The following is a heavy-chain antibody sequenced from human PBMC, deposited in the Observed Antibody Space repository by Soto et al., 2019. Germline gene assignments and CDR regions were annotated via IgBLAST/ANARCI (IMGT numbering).Heavy chain of an antibody. CDR2: IIPMLTVT. CDR1: GGTFSTYT. J-gene: IGHJ3*01. CDR3: SISIWSAETFDV. D-gene: IGHD3-3*02. V-gene: IGHV1-69*02. Sequence: QVHLEQSGAEVKKPGSSVKVSCKAAGGTFSTYTLIWVRQAPGQGLEWMGRIIPMLTVTNSAQKFQGRVTLTADKSTSTAFMELASLTSDHTAVYYSSISIWSAETFDVSGQGTMVTVSS.